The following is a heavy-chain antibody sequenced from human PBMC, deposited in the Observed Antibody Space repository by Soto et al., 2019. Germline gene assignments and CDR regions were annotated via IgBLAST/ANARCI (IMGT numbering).Heavy chain of an antibody. CDR2: IYYSGST. CDR1: GGSVSSGSYY. CDR3: AREYSSSSSWFDP. D-gene: IGHD6-6*01. J-gene: IGHJ5*02. V-gene: IGHV4-61*01. Sequence: SETLSLTCTVSGGSVSSGSYYWSWIRQPPGKGLEWIGYIYYSGSTNYNPSLKSRVTISVDTSKNQFSLKLSSVTAADTAVYYCAREYSSSSSWFDPWGQGTLVTVPS.